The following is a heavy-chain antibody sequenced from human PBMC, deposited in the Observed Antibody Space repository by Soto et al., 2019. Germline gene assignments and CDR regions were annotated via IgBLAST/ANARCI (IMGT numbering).Heavy chain of an antibody. Sequence: PGGSLRLSCTASGFTFGDYAMSWVRQAPGKGLEWVGFIRSKAYGGTTEYAASVKGRFTISRDDSKSIAYLQMNSLKTEDTAVYYCTGLPYYDFWSGYFVGRLFYYGMDVWGQGTTVTVSS. CDR2: IRSKAYGGTT. CDR1: GFTFGDYA. J-gene: IGHJ6*02. D-gene: IGHD3-3*01. V-gene: IGHV3-49*04. CDR3: TGLPYYDFWSGYFVGRLFYYGMDV.